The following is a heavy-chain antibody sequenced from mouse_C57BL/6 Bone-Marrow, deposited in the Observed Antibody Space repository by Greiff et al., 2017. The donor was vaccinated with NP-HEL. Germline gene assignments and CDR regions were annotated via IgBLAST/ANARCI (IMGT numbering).Heavy chain of an antibody. V-gene: IGHV1-64*01. CDR3: AEGVGYAMDY. CDR1: GYTFTSYW. J-gene: IGHJ4*01. CDR2: IHPNSGST. D-gene: IGHD1-3*01. Sequence: QVHVKQPGAELVKPGASVKLSCKASGYTFTSYWMHWVKQRPGQGLEWIGMIHPNSGSTNYNEKFKSKATLTVDKSSSTAYMQLSSLTSEDSAVYYCAEGVGYAMDYWGQGTSVTVSS.